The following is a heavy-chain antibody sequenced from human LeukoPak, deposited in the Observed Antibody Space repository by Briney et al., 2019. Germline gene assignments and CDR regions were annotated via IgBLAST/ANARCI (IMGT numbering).Heavy chain of an antibody. Sequence: GESLKISRKGSGYSFTSYLIGWVRQMPGKGLEWMGIIYAGDSDTRYSPPFQGQVTISADKSISTAYLQWSSLKASDTAMYYCARSDFWSGWQFDYWGQGTLVTVSS. V-gene: IGHV5-51*01. CDR3: ARSDFWSGWQFDY. CDR2: IYAGDSDT. J-gene: IGHJ4*02. CDR1: GYSFTSYL. D-gene: IGHD3-3*01.